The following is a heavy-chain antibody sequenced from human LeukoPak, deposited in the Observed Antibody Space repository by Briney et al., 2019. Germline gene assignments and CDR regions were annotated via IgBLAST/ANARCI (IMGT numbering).Heavy chain of an antibody. D-gene: IGHD2-8*01. CDR3: ARAADIVLMVYPDARFDP. V-gene: IGHV1-18*01. J-gene: IGHJ5*02. Sequence: ASVKVSCKASGYTFTSYGISWVRQAPGQGLEWMGWISAYNGNTNYAQKLQGRVTMTTDTSTSTAYMELRSLRSDDTAVYYCARAADIVLMVYPDARFDPWGQGTLVTVSS. CDR1: GYTFTSYG. CDR2: ISAYNGNT.